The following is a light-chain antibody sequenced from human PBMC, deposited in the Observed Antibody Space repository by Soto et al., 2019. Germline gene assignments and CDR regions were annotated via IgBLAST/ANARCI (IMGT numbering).Light chain of an antibody. CDR2: DVS. Sequence: QSALTQPASVSGSPGQSITISCTGTSSDVGGYNYVSWYQQHPGKAPKLMIYDVSNRPSGVSNRFSGSKSGNTASLTISGLQAEDEDDYYCRSYTSSSPYVFGTGTKLTVL. J-gene: IGLJ1*01. CDR1: SSDVGGYNY. CDR3: RSYTSSSPYV. V-gene: IGLV2-14*01.